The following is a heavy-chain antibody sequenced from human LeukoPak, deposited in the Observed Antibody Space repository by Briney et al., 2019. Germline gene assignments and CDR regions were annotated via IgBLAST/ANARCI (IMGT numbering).Heavy chain of an antibody. CDR2: ISNNGGST. D-gene: IGHD1-26*01. CDR3: TTGKPPHPIVGATIAQSDY. CDR1: GFTFSSYA. V-gene: IGHV3-64*01. J-gene: IGHJ4*02. Sequence: PGGSLRLSCAASGFTFSSYAMHWVRRAPGEGLEYVSAISNNGGSTYYANSVKGRFNISRDNSKNTLYLQMNSLKTEDTAVYYCTTGKPPHPIVGATIAQSDYWGQGTLVTVSS.